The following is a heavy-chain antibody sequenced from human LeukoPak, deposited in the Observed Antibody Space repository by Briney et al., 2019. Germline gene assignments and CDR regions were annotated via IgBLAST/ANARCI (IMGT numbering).Heavy chain of an antibody. V-gene: IGHV4-34*01. CDR3: ATWVVSPFDY. CDR2: INHSGST. CDR1: GGSFSGYY. J-gene: IGHJ4*02. D-gene: IGHD6-19*01. Sequence: SETLSLTRAVSGGSFSGYYWSWIRQPPGKGLEWIGEINHSGSTNYNPSLKSRVTISVDTSKNQFSLKLSSVTAADTAVYYCATWVVSPFDYWGQGTLVTVSS.